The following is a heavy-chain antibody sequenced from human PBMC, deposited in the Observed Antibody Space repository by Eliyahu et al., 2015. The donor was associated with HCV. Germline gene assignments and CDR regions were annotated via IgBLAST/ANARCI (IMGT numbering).Heavy chain of an antibody. CDR2: IFYTGSP. V-gene: IGHV4-30-2*01. CDR3: ARGVRKGAAGTLNMDV. J-gene: IGHJ6*03. Sequence: QLQLQESGLGLVKPSQTLSLTCAVSSGSISGGGFSYNWXRQAPGKGLEWIGYIFYTGSPHYNPSLKNRVTISLDRPKNQFSLKLTSVTAADTAVYYCARGVRKGAAGTLNMDVWGKGTTVTVSS. CDR1: SGSISGGGFS. D-gene: IGHD6-13*01.